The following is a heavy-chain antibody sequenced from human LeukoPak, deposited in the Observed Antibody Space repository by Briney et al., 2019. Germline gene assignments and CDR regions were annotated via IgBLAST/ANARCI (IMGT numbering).Heavy chain of an antibody. CDR1: GYTFTSYD. CDR3: ARAGLWDFSDTSGYHNAAFDI. D-gene: IGHD3-22*01. CDR2: MNPNSGNT. J-gene: IGHJ3*02. Sequence: GASVKVSCKASGYTFTSYDINWVRQATGQGLEWMGWMNPNSGNTGYAQKFQGRVTITRNTSISTAYMELSSLRSEDTAVYYCARAGLWDFSDTSGYHNAAFDIWGQGTMVTVSS. V-gene: IGHV1-8*03.